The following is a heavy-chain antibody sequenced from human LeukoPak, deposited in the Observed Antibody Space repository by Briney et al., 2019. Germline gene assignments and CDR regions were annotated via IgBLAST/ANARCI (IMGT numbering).Heavy chain of an antibody. V-gene: IGHV1-18*01. CDR1: GYTFTSYG. D-gene: IGHD6-6*01. CDR2: ISAYNGNT. J-gene: IGHJ5*02. CDR3: ARAPYSSSPGWFDP. Sequence: ASVKVSCKASGYTFTSYGISWVRQAPGQGLEWMGWISAYNGNTNYAQKLQGRVTMTTDTSTSTAYMELRSLRSDDTAVYYCARAPYSSSPGWFDPWGQGTLVTVSS.